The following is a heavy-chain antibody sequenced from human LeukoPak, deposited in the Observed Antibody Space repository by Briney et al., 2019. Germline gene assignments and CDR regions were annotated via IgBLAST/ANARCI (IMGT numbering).Heavy chain of an antibody. J-gene: IGHJ4*02. CDR3: ARDGDYTNTYFDY. Sequence: GGSLRLSCAASGFTFSSYSMHWVHQAPGKGLEWVSSISTSSLFIYYADSVKGRFTISRDNAKNSLYLQTNSLRAEDTAVYYCARDGDYTNTYFDYWGQGTLVTVSS. CDR1: GFTFSSYS. V-gene: IGHV3-21*01. CDR2: ISTSSLFI. D-gene: IGHD4-11*01.